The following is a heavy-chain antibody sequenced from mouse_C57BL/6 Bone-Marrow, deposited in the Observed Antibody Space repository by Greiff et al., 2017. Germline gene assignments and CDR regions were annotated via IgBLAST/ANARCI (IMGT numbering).Heavy chain of an antibody. Sequence: EVQLQQSGAELVRPGASVKLSCTASGFNIKDDYMPWVKQRPEQGLEWIGWIDPENGDTEYASKFQGKATITADTSSNTAYLQLSSLTSEDTAVYYCTTRYECAYWGQGTLVTVAA. J-gene: IGHJ3*01. CDR2: IDPENGDT. CDR1: GFNIKDDY. V-gene: IGHV14-4*01. CDR3: TTRYECAY. D-gene: IGHD2-3*01.